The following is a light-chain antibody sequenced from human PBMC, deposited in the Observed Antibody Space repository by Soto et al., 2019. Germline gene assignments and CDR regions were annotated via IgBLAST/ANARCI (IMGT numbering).Light chain of an antibody. V-gene: IGKV1-12*01. J-gene: IGKJ5*01. Sequence: DIQVTQSPSSVSASVGDRVTITCRASQGIRSWLAWYQQKPGKAPKLLIYAASTLQSGVPSRFSGSGSGTHFTLTISSLQPEDFATYYCQQSNSFPITFGQGTRLEIK. CDR1: QGIRSW. CDR2: AAS. CDR3: QQSNSFPIT.